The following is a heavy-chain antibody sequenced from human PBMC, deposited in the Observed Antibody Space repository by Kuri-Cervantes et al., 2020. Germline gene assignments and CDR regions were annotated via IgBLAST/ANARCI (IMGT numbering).Heavy chain of an antibody. J-gene: IGHJ4*02. CDR2: IYYSGRT. CDR1: GYSISSGYY. D-gene: IGHD2-8*02. Sequence: GSLRLSCGVSGYSISSGYYWSWIRQPPGKGLEWIGYIYYSGRTYYSPSLKSRVTISVDTSKNQFSLKLSPVTAADTAVYYCAREGEGYCTGGVCYAIDYWGQGTLVTVSS. CDR3: AREGEGYCTGGVCYAIDY. V-gene: IGHV4-38-2*02.